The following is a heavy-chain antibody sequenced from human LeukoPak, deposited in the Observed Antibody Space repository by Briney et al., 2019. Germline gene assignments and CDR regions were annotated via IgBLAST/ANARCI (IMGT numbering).Heavy chain of an antibody. CDR1: GGSISSYY. J-gene: IGHJ4*02. CDR3: AGHHPRNTVDF. Sequence: PSETLSLTCTVSGGSISSYYWSWIPQPPGKGLEWIAYISDIGSINYNPSLKSRVTISLDTSKNRFSLKLSSVTAADTAVYYCAGHHPRNTVDFWGQGTLVTVSS. CDR2: ISDIGSI. V-gene: IGHV4-59*08. D-gene: IGHD2/OR15-2a*01.